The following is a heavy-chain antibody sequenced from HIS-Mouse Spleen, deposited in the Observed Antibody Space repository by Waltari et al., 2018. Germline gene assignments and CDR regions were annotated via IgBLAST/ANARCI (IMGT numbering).Heavy chain of an antibody. J-gene: IGHJ4*02. V-gene: IGHV3-30-3*01. CDR2: ISYDGSNK. Sequence: QVQRVESGGGVVQPGRSLRLACAAHGLTFSSYAMQWVRQAPGKGLEWVAVISYDGSNKYYADSVKGRFTISRDNSKNTLYLQMNSLRAEDTAVYYCARHHIAALDYWGQGTLVTVSS. CDR3: ARHHIAALDY. CDR1: GLTFSSYA. D-gene: IGHD6-6*01.